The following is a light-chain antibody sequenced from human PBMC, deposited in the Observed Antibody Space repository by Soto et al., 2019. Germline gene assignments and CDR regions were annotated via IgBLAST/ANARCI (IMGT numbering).Light chain of an antibody. J-gene: IGKJ1*01. CDR3: QQYAKAPLT. CDR1: QTVSRY. V-gene: IGKV3-20*01. Sequence: EMVLTQSRATLSLYQGERDTMSCRPSQTVSRYLAWYQQKPGQAPRLLIYGSSRRATGVPARFSGSGSGTDFTLTPSRLEPEDFAVYYCQQYAKAPLTFGQGTKVDI. CDR2: GSS.